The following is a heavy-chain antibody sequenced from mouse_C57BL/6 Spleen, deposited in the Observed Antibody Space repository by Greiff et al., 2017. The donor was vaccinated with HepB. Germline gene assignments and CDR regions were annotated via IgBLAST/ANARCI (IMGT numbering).Heavy chain of an antibody. CDR1: GYTFTSYW. CDR2: IDPSDSYT. V-gene: IGHV1-69*01. Sequence: QVQLQQPGAELVMPGASVKLSCKASGYTFTSYWMHWVKQRPGQGLEWIGEIDPSDSYTNYNQKLKGKSTLTVDKSSSTAYMQLSSLTSEDSAVYYCARRDYGLFAYWGQGTLVTVSA. CDR3: ARRDYGLFAY. J-gene: IGHJ3*01. D-gene: IGHD2-4*01.